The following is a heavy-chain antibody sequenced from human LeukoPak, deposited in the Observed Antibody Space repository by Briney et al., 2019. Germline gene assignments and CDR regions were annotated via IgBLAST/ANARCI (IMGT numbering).Heavy chain of an antibody. CDR2: ISGSGGST. CDR3: ARGYSSGWYPNYMDV. D-gene: IGHD6-19*01. J-gene: IGHJ6*03. CDR1: GFTFSSYG. V-gene: IGHV3-23*01. Sequence: HPGGSLRLSCAASGFTFSSYGMSWVRQAPGKGLEWVSAISGSGGSTYYADSVKGRFTISRDNSKNTLYLHMNSLRAEDTALYYCARGYSSGWYPNYMDVWGKGTTVTVSS.